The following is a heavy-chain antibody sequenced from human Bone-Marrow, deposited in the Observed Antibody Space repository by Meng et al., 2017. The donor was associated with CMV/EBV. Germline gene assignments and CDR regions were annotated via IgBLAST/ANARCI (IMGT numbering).Heavy chain of an antibody. CDR3: ARDSLRYNWNYDAFDI. Sequence: ETLSLTCAASGFTFSSYWMSWVRQAPGKGLEWVANIKQDGSEKYYVDSVKGRFTISRDNAKYSLYLQMNSLRDEDTAVYYCARDSLRYNWNYDAFDIWGQGTMVTVSS. CDR2: IKQDGSEK. CDR1: GFTFSSYW. V-gene: IGHV3-7*01. J-gene: IGHJ3*02. D-gene: IGHD1-7*01.